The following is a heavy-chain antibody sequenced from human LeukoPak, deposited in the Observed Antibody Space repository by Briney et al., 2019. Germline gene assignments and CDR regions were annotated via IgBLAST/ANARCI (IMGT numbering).Heavy chain of an antibody. J-gene: IGHJ4*02. Sequence: ASVKVSCKASGYTFTSYGISWVRQAPGQGLEWMGWISAYNGNTNYAQKLQGRVTMTTDTSTSTAYMELSSLRSEDTAVYYCARGRRGYDYVDYWGQGTLVTVSS. CDR3: ARGRRGYDYVDY. CDR1: GYTFTSYG. CDR2: ISAYNGNT. V-gene: IGHV1-18*01. D-gene: IGHD5-12*01.